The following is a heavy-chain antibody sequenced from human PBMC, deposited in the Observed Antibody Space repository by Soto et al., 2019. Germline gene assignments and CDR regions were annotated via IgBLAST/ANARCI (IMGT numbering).Heavy chain of an antibody. CDR2: IYYSGST. V-gene: IGHV4-31*03. Sequence: SETLSLTCTVSGGSISSGGYYWSWIRQHPGKGLEWIGYIYYSGSTYYNPSLKSRVTISVDTSKNQFSLKLSSVTAADTAVYYCARVNYDILTGALNFDYWGQGTLVTVSS. J-gene: IGHJ4*02. CDR3: ARVNYDILTGALNFDY. D-gene: IGHD3-9*01. CDR1: GGSISSGGYY.